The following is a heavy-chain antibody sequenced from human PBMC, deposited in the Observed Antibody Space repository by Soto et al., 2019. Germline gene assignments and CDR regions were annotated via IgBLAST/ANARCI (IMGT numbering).Heavy chain of an antibody. Sequence: GSLRLSCEASGFTFSGFDMHWVRQPTGKGLEWVSTIGTAGDTYYAVSVKGRFTISRDNAKNSLSLQMNSLRAGDTAVYFCARGQEVGAHFFDSWGQGTQVIVS. V-gene: IGHV3-13*01. J-gene: IGHJ4*02. D-gene: IGHD2-15*01. CDR2: IGTAGDT. CDR3: ARGQEVGAHFFDS. CDR1: GFTFSGFD.